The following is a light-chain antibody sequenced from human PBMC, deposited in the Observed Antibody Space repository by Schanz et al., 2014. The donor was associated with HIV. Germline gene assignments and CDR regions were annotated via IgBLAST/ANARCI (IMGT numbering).Light chain of an antibody. CDR1: TSNIGSKT. CDR3: AAWDDSLNGYV. V-gene: IGLV1-44*01. Sequence: QSVLTQPPSASGTPGQRVTISCSGSTSNIGSKTVSWYQQLPGTAPKLLMYSNNKRSSEVPDRFSGSKSGTSASLAISGLQSEDEADYYCAAWDDSLNGYVFGTGTKLTVL. J-gene: IGLJ1*01. CDR2: SNN.